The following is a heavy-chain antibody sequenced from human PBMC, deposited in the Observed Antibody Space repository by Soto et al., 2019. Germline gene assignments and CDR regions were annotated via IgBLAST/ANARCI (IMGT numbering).Heavy chain of an antibody. J-gene: IGHJ6*02. CDR1: GFTFSSYA. V-gene: IGHV3-30-3*01. CDR3: ARDKAAAGPSYYYGMDV. D-gene: IGHD6-13*01. CDR2: ISYDGSNK. Sequence: LRLSCAASGFTFSSYAMHWVRQAPGKGLEWVAVISYDGSNKYYADSVKGRFTISRDNSKNTLYLQMNSLRAEDTAVYYCARDKAAAGPSYYYGMDVWGQGTTVTVSS.